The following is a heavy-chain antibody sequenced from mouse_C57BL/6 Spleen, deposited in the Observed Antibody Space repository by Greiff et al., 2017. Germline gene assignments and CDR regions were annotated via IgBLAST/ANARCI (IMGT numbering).Heavy chain of an antibody. CDR1: GYTFTSYW. D-gene: IGHD2-5*01. CDR2: IDPSDSYT. J-gene: IGHJ1*03. Sequence: QVQLQQPGAELVMPGASVKLSCKASGYTFTSYWMHWVKQRPGQGLEWIGEIDPSDSYTNYNQKFKGKSTLTVDKSSSTAYMQLSSLTSEDSAVYYCASDSNYVNWYFDVWGTGTTVTVSS. V-gene: IGHV1-69*01. CDR3: ASDSNYVNWYFDV.